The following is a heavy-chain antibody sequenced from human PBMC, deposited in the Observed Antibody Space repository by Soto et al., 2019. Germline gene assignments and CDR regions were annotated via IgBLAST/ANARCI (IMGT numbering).Heavy chain of an antibody. V-gene: IGHV1-3*01. CDR3: ARTPAATPITEYFQH. J-gene: IGHJ1*01. CDR1: GYIFSDYV. CDR2: IYGDNTYT. Sequence: ASVKVSCKTSGYIFSDYVIHWVRQAPGQRPEWMGYIYGDNTYTKYSEKFQGRVTITSDTSATTGYMELSSLTSEDTAVYYCARTPAATPITEYFQHWGQGTLVTVSS. D-gene: IGHD2-2*01.